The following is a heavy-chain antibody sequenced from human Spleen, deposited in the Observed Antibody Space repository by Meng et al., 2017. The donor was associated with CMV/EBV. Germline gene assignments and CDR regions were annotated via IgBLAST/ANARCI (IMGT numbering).Heavy chain of an antibody. D-gene: IGHD2-2*01. V-gene: IGHV4-38-2*02. CDR1: GASISSGYY. J-gene: IGHJ4*02. CDR3: ARLPNIVLVPAAVQYFDY. Sequence: SETLSLTCTVSGASISSGYYWGWIRQPPGGGLEWIGNIYHSGSSYYNPSLRSRVAMSVDTSKNQFSLKLSSVTAADTAVYYCARLPNIVLVPAAVQYFDYWGQGTLVTVSS. CDR2: IYHSGSS.